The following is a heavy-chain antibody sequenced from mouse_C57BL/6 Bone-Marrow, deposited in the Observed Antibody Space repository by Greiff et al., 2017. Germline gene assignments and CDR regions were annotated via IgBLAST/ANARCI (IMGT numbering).Heavy chain of an antibody. Sequence: EVMLVESGGDLVKPGGSLKLSCAASGFTFSSYGMSWVRQTPEKRLEWVATISSGGSYTYYPDSVKGRFTISRDNAKNTLYLQMSSLKSEDTAMYYCARYYYDYFDYWGQGTTLTVSS. CDR2: ISSGGSYT. CDR1: GFTFSSYG. CDR3: ARYYYDYFDY. D-gene: IGHD1-1*01. V-gene: IGHV5-6*02. J-gene: IGHJ2*01.